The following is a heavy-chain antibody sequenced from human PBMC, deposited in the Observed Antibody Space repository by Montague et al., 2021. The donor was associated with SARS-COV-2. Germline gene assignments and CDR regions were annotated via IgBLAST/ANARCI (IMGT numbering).Heavy chain of an antibody. CDR1: GDSITNTYW. CDR2: VYHSGGT. V-gene: IGHV4-4*02. D-gene: IGHD1-26*01. Sequence: SETLSLTCAVSGDSITNTYWWTWVRQSPGKGLEWIGEVYHSGGTQCNPSLKSRVTVSLDKSKNQFSLNLSSVTAADTAVYYCARGRVDLGATGLKVVFDIWGQGTVVTVPS. J-gene: IGHJ3*02. CDR3: ARGRVDLGATGLKVVFDI.